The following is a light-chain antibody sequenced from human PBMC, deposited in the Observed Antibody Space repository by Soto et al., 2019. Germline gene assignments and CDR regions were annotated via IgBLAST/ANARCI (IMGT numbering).Light chain of an antibody. J-gene: IGKJ1*01. CDR2: GAS. V-gene: IGKV3-20*01. Sequence: EIVMTQSPATLSVSPGETTRLSCRASQSINSDVAWYQQKVGQTPRLLIHGASSRATGIPDRFSGSGSGTDFTLTISRLEPEDFAVYYCQQYGSSPTFGQGTKVDI. CDR1: QSINSD. CDR3: QQYGSSPT.